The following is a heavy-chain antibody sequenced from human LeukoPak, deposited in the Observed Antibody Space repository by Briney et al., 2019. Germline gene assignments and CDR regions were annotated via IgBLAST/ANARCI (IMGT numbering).Heavy chain of an antibody. J-gene: IGHJ5*02. CDR1: GGSISSGGYY. V-gene: IGHV4-31*03. Sequence: PSQTLSLTCTVSGGSISSGGYYWSWIRQHPGKGLEWIGYIYYSGSTYYNPSLKSRVTISVDTSKNQFSLKLSSVTAADTAVYYCARYDSSGYPFDPWGQGTLVTVSS. CDR3: ARYDSSGYPFDP. CDR2: IYYSGST. D-gene: IGHD3-22*01.